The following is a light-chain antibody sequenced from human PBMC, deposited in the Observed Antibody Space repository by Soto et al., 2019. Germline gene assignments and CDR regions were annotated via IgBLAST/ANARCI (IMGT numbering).Light chain of an antibody. V-gene: IGKV1-5*01. CDR2: DAS. J-gene: IGKJ1*01. CDR3: QQYKSYSWT. CDR1: QSISSW. Sequence: DIQMTQSPSTLPASVGDRVTITCRASQSISSWLAWYQQKPGKAPKVLIYDASSLESGVPSRFSGSGSGTEFTLTISSLQPDDFATYYCQQYKSYSWTFGQGTKVEIK.